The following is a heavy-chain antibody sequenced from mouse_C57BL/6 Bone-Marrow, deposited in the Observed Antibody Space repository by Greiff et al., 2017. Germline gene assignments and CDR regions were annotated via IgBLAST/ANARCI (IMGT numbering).Heavy chain of an antibody. Sequence: QVQLQQPGAELVRPGTSVKLSCKASGYTFTSYWMHWVKQRPGQGLAWIGVIDPSDSYTNYNQKFKGKATLTVDTSSSTAYMQLSSLTSEDSAVYYCARQGYGSSYDWYFDVWGTGTTVTVSS. V-gene: IGHV1-59*01. CDR2: IDPSDSYT. J-gene: IGHJ1*03. CDR1: GYTFTSYW. D-gene: IGHD1-1*01. CDR3: ARQGYGSSYDWYFDV.